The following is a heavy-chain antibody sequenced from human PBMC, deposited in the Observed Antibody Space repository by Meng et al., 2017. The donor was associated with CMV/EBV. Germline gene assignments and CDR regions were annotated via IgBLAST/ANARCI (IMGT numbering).Heavy chain of an antibody. CDR2: MNPNSGNT. Sequence: ASVKVSCKASGYTFTSYDINWVRQATGQGLEWMGWMNPNSGNTGYAQKFQGRVTITRNTSISTAYMELSSLRSEDTAVYYCARGPKSPRYCSSTSCRYWFDPWGQGTLVTVSS. D-gene: IGHD2-2*01. CDR3: ARGPKSPRYCSSTSCRYWFDP. CDR1: GYTFTSYD. J-gene: IGHJ5*02. V-gene: IGHV1-8*03.